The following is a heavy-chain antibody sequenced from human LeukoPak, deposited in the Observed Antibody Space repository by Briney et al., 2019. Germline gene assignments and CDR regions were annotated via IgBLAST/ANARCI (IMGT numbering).Heavy chain of an antibody. Sequence: GGSPRLSCAASGFTFSSYGMHWVRHAPGKGLEWVAVIWYDGSNKYYADSVKGRFTISRDNSKNTLYLQMNSLRAEDTAVYYCARDREAYYYGSGSYPGDYWGQGTLVTVSS. CDR1: GFTFSSYG. J-gene: IGHJ4*02. CDR3: ARDREAYYYGSGSYPGDY. CDR2: IWYDGSNK. V-gene: IGHV3-33*01. D-gene: IGHD3-10*01.